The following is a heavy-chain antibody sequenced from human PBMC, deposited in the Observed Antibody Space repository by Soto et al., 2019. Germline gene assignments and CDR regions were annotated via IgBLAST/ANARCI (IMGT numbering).Heavy chain of an antibody. CDR3: ARSQPYYYGIDV. D-gene: IGHD6-13*01. J-gene: IGHJ6*02. CDR2: IYPGDSDT. V-gene: IGHV5-51*01. Sequence: PXASLKISCKGSAYNFTTYWIAWVRQMPGEGLEWMGIIYPGDSDTRYSPSFQGQVTISADKSINTAYLQWSSLKPSDTAMYYCARSQPYYYGIDVWGQGTTVTGSS. CDR1: AYNFTTYW.